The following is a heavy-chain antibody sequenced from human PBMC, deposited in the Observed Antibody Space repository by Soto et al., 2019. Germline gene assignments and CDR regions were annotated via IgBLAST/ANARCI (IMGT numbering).Heavy chain of an antibody. Sequence: QVQLVESGGGVVQPGRSLRLSCAASGFTFSNYGMHWVRQAPGKGLEWVAVIWYDGSNKYYADSVKGRFTISRDNSKNTLYLQMNSLRAEDTAVYYCASERYDSSGYPLDYWGQGTLVTVSS. V-gene: IGHV3-33*01. CDR2: IWYDGSNK. D-gene: IGHD3-22*01. J-gene: IGHJ4*02. CDR3: ASERYDSSGYPLDY. CDR1: GFTFSNYG.